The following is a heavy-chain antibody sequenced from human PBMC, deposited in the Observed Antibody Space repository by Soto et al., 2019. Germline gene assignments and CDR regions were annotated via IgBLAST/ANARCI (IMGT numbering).Heavy chain of an antibody. Sequence: QVQVVQSGVEVRRPGSSVKVSCKASGDTFKNCVISWVRQAPGQGLEWMGGIIPLFGTTDFAQRFQGRLTIPTDESPTTAYMELSRLRSEDTATYYCAAELGFGKLSFVWGQGTTVIVSS. J-gene: IGHJ6*02. V-gene: IGHV1-69*01. CDR1: GDTFKNCV. D-gene: IGHD3-10*01. CDR3: AAELGFGKLSFV. CDR2: IIPLFGTT.